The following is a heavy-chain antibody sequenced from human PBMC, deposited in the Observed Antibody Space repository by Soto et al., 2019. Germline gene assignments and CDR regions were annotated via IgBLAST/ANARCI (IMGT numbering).Heavy chain of an antibody. CDR3: AISLGNCSGGSCYSTNTDYYYYGMDV. CDR1: GYTFTSYY. V-gene: IGHV1-46*01. D-gene: IGHD2-15*01. J-gene: IGHJ6*02. CDR2: INPSGGST. Sequence: ASVKVSCKPSGYTFTSYYMHWVRQPPGQEIEWIGIINPSGGSTSYAQKFQGRVTMTRDTSTSTVYMELSSLRSEDTAVYYCAISLGNCSGGSCYSTNTDYYYYGMDVWGQGTTVTVSS.